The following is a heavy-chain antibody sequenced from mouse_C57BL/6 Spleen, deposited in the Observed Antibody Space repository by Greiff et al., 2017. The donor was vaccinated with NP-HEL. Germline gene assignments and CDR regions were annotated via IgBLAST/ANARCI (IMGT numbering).Heavy chain of an antibody. D-gene: IGHD1-1*01. CDR2: INPNNGGT. V-gene: IGHV1-18*01. CDR3: ARFYYYGSRGYFDV. CDR1: GYTFTDYN. J-gene: IGHJ1*03. Sequence: EVQLQQSGPELVKPGASVKIPCKASGYTFTDYNMDWVKQSHGKSLEWIGDINPNNGGTIYNQKFKGKATLTVDKSSSTAYMELRSLTSEDTAVYYCARFYYYGSRGYFDVWGTGTTVTVSS.